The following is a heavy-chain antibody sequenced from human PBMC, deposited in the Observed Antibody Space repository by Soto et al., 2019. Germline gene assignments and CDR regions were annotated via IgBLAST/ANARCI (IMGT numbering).Heavy chain of an antibody. CDR3: ARGGPRAFDI. D-gene: IGHD3-16*01. V-gene: IGHV3-48*03. J-gene: IGHJ3*02. CDR1: GFIFTNYE. CDR2: ISSRGSGSTM. Sequence: GGSLRLSCVASGFIFTNYEMNWVRQAPGKGLEWVSYISSRGSGSTMYYADSVKGRFTVSRDNTKNSLFLQMNSLRVDDTAVYYCARGGPRAFDIWGQGIMVTVS.